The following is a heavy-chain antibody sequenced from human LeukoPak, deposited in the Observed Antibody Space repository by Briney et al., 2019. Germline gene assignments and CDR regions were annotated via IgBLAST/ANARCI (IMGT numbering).Heavy chain of an antibody. Sequence: SETLSLTCAVYGGSFSGYYWSWIRQPPGKGLEWIGEINHSGSTNYNPSLKSRVTISVDTSKNQFSLKLSSVTAADMAVYYCARIAGYCSSTSCPWGQGTLVTVSS. CDR3: ARIAGYCSSTSCP. CDR2: INHSGST. J-gene: IGHJ5*02. V-gene: IGHV4-34*01. CDR1: GGSFSGYY. D-gene: IGHD2-2*01.